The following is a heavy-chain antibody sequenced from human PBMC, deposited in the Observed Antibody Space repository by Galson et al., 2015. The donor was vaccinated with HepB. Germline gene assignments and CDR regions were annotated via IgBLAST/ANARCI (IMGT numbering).Heavy chain of an antibody. CDR1: GYTFTSYA. D-gene: IGHD5-24*01. J-gene: IGHJ4*02. Sequence: SVKVSCKASGYTFTSYAMHWVRQAPGQRLEWMGWINAGNGNTKYSQKFQGRVTITRDTSASTAYMELSSLRSEDTAVYYCARELQRRDGYADWGQGTLVTVSS. CDR3: ARELQRRDGYAD. V-gene: IGHV1-3*01. CDR2: INAGNGNT.